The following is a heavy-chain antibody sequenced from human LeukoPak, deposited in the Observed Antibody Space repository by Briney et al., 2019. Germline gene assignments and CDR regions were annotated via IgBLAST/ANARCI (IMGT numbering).Heavy chain of an antibody. CDR3: ARGGYNRYYFDY. CDR2: IYYSGST. V-gene: IGHV4-59*12. CDR1: GDSISNYY. D-gene: IGHD5-24*01. J-gene: IGHJ4*02. Sequence: PSETLSLTCTVSGDSISNYYWSWIRQPPGKGLEWIGYIYYSGSTNYNPSLKSRVTMSVDTSENQFSLKLSSVTAADTAVYYCARGGYNRYYFDYWGQGTLVTVSS.